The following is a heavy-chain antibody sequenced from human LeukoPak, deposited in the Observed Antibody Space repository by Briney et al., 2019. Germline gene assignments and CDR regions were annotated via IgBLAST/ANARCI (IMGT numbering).Heavy chain of an antibody. D-gene: IGHD3-16*02. CDR3: ATAPYEYIWGTYRTNWFDP. Sequence: SQTLSLTCTVSGGAISSGDYYWSWIRQPPGKGLEWVGYSYYSGNTYYNPSLKSRVTISMDTSKNQFSLKLNSMTAADTAVYYCATAPYEYIWGTYRTNWFDPWGQGTLVTVSS. V-gene: IGHV4-30-4*01. CDR1: GGAISSGDYY. J-gene: IGHJ5*02. CDR2: SYYSGNT.